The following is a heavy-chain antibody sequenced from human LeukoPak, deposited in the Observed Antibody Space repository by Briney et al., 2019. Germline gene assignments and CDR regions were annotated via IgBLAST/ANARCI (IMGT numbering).Heavy chain of an antibody. CDR1: GFTFSSYA. CDR3: ARARVRIGGFDP. V-gene: IGHV3-7*01. CDR2: IKQDGSEK. D-gene: IGHD3-3*01. Sequence: GGSLRLSCAASGFTFSSYAIHWVRQAPGKGLEWVANIKQDGSEKYYVDSLKGRFTISRDNAKNSLYLQMNSLRAEDTAVYYCARARVRIGGFDPWGQGTLVTVSS. J-gene: IGHJ5*02.